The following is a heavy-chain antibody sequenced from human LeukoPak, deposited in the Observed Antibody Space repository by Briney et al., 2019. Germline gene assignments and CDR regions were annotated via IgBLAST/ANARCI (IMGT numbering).Heavy chain of an antibody. Sequence: PSQTLSLTCAVSGGSISSGGYSWSWIRQPPGKGLGWIGYIYYSGSTNYNPSLKSRVTISVDTSKNQFSLKLSSVTAADTAVYYCARDSTYYYYGMDVWGQGPRSPSP. CDR2: IYYSGST. CDR1: GGSISSGGYS. CDR3: ARDSTYYYYGMDV. D-gene: IGHD5/OR15-5a*01. J-gene: IGHJ6*02. V-gene: IGHV4-30-4*07.